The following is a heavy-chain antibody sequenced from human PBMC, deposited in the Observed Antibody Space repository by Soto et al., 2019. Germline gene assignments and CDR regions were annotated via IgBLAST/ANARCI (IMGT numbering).Heavy chain of an antibody. CDR1: GGSISSSSYY. D-gene: IGHD3-3*01. CDR2: IYYSGST. J-gene: IGHJ4*02. V-gene: IGHV4-39*01. Sequence: SETLSLTCTVSGGSISSSSYYWGWIRQPPGKGLEWIGSIYYSGSTYYNPSLKSRVTISVDTSKNQFSLKLSSVTAADTAVYYCARQNHYDFWSEGFDYWGQGTLVTVSS. CDR3: ARQNHYDFWSEGFDY.